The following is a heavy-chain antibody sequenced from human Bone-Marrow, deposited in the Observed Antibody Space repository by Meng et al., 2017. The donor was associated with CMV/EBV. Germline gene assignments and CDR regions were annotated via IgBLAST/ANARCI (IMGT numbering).Heavy chain of an antibody. J-gene: IGHJ6*02. D-gene: IGHD1-7*01. CDR3: ATTGTTGYYGMDV. CDR1: GFIFDSYW. Sequence: GESLKISCKVSGFIFDSYWIGWVRQMPGKGLEWMGIIYPGDSDTRYSPSFQGQVTISADKSISTAYLQWDSLKASDTAMYYCATTGTTGYYGMDVWGQGTTVTVSS. CDR2: IYPGDSDT. V-gene: IGHV5-51*01.